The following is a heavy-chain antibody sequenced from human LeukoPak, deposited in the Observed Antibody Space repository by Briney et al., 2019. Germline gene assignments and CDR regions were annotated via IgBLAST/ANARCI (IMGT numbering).Heavy chain of an antibody. Sequence: SETQSLTCAVYDGSFSGYHWSWIRQPPGKGLEWIGEIDHSGSTNYNPSLKSRVTISIDTSRNQFSLKLSSVTAADTGVYYCARYGVWAFDIWGPGKMVTVSS. CDR1: DGSFSGYH. CDR2: IDHSGST. V-gene: IGHV4-34*01. CDR3: ARYGVWAFDI. J-gene: IGHJ3*02. D-gene: IGHD2-8*01.